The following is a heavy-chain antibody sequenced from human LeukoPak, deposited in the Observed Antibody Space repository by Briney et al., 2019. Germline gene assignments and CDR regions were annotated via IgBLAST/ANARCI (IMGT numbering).Heavy chain of an antibody. V-gene: IGHV1-18*01. J-gene: IGHJ4*02. Sequence: ASVNVSCKASGYTFTSYGITWVRQAPGQGLEWMGWISTYNGNTNYAQNLQGRVTMTADTSTSTAYMELRTLISDDTAVYYCARGRGSTSRYWGQGTLVTVSS. D-gene: IGHD5-12*01. CDR3: ARGRGSTSRY. CDR2: ISTYNGNT. CDR1: GYTFTSYG.